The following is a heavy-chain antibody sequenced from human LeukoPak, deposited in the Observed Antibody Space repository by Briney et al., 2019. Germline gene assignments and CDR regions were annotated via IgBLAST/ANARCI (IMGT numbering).Heavy chain of an antibody. CDR3: ARQSRDGDYIAKLFDY. J-gene: IGHJ4*02. D-gene: IGHD4-17*01. Sequence: SEILSLTCTVSGGSLSNYYWSWIRQPPGKGLEWIGYIYYSGSINYNPSLKSRVTISVDMSKNQFSLQLSSVTAADTAVYYCARQSRDGDYIAKLFDYWGQGTLVTVSS. V-gene: IGHV4-59*08. CDR2: IYYSGSI. CDR1: GGSLSNYY.